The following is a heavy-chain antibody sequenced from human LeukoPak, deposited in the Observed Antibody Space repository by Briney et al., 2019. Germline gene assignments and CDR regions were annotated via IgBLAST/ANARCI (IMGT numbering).Heavy chain of an antibody. CDR1: GGTFSSYA. Sequence: GASVKVSCKASGGTFSSYAISWVRQAPGQGLEWMGGIIPIFGTANYAQKFQGRVTITADESTSTAYMELSSLRSEDTAVYYCASTLSPLSCSGGSCYSDGAFDIWGQGTMVTVSS. J-gene: IGHJ3*02. V-gene: IGHV1-69*13. CDR3: ASTLSPLSCSGGSCYSDGAFDI. CDR2: IIPIFGTA. D-gene: IGHD2-15*01.